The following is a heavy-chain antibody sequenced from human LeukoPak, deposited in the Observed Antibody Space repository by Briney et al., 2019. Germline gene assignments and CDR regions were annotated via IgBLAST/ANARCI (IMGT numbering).Heavy chain of an antibody. Sequence: ASVSVSCTPSGYTFTSYGTSWVRQAPGQGLEWMGWISAYNGNTNYTQKLQGRVTMTTDTSTSTAYMELRSLRSDDTAVYYCARLPYYDILTGYYDWFDPWGQGTLVTVSS. CDR3: ARLPYYDILTGYYDWFDP. D-gene: IGHD3-9*01. CDR2: ISAYNGNT. CDR1: GYTFTSYG. J-gene: IGHJ5*02. V-gene: IGHV1-18*01.